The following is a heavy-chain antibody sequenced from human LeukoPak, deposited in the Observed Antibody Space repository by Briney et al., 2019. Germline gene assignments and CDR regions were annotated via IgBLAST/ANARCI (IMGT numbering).Heavy chain of an antibody. D-gene: IGHD2-2*02. V-gene: IGHV4-59*12. CDR1: GGSISSYY. CDR2: IYHSGST. Sequence: SETLSLTCTVSGGSISSYYWSWIRQPPGKGLEWIGYIYHSGSTYYNPSLKSRVTISVDRSKNQFSLKLSSVTAADTAVYYCARKVVPAAIRGGSFMDVWGKGTTVTVSS. J-gene: IGHJ6*03. CDR3: ARKVVPAAIRGGSFMDV.